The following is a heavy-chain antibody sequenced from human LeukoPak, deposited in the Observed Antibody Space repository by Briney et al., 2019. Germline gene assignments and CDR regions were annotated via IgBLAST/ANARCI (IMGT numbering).Heavy chain of an antibody. D-gene: IGHD6-19*01. CDR2: IYYSGST. V-gene: IGHV4-59*01. CDR1: GGSISSYY. CDR3: AMIAVAGSTFDY. Sequence: ASETLSLTCTVSGGSISSYYWSWIRQPPGKGLEWIGYIYYSGSTNYNPSLKSRVTISVDTSKNQFSLKLSFVTAADTAVYYCAMIAVAGSTFDYWGQGTLVTVSS. J-gene: IGHJ4*02.